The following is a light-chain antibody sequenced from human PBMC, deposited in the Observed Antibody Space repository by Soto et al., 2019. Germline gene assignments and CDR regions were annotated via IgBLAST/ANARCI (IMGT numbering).Light chain of an antibody. Sequence: DIQMTQSPSSLSASVGDRVTITCRASQSISSYLNWYQQKPGKAPKLLIYAASSLLSGVPSRFSGSGSGTDFTLTISSLPPKDFAPYNGQQGDCTPSSFGPGTKVDI. CDR1: QSISSY. J-gene: IGKJ3*01. CDR2: AAS. CDR3: QQGDCTPSS. V-gene: IGKV1-39*01.